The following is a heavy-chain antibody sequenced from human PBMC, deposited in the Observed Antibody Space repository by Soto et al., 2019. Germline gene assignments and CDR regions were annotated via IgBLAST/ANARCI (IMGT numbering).Heavy chain of an antibody. V-gene: IGHV4-31*03. CDR3: ARDRRGGATVTTFDY. D-gene: IGHD4-17*01. CDR1: GDSISSGGYY. CDR2: IYYSGVP. Sequence: QMQLQESGPGLVKPSQTLSLTCTVSGDSISSGGYYWSWIRHHPGKGLEWIGCIYYSGVPYYNPSLKSRTTISVETSKNQFSLKMTSVTAADTAVYYCARDRRGGATVTTFDYWGQGTLVTVSS. J-gene: IGHJ4*02.